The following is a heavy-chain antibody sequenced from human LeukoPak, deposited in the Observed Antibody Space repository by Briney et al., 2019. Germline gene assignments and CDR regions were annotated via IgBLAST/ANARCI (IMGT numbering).Heavy chain of an antibody. D-gene: IGHD5-12*01. CDR2: MNPNSGNT. CDR1: GYTFTSYD. Sequence: ASVKVSCKASGYTFTSYDINWVRQATGQGLEWMGWMNPNSGNTGYAQKFQGRVTMTRNTSISTAYMELSSLRSEDTAVYYRARGVKWLRFPSNFDYWGQGNMVTVSS. CDR3: ARGVKWLRFPSNFDY. V-gene: IGHV1-8*01. J-gene: IGHJ4*02.